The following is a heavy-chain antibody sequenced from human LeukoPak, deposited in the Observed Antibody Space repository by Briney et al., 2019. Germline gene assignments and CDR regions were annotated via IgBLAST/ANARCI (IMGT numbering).Heavy chain of an antibody. CDR3: AKAGIGVVGYFDY. CDR2: IRGSGGRT. V-gene: IGHV3-23*01. CDR1: GFTFNSYA. D-gene: IGHD6-19*01. Sequence: PGGSLRLSCAASGFTFNSYAMSWVRQAPGKGLEWVAAIRGSGGRTYYADSVKVRFTISRDNSKNTLYLQMNSLRDEDTALYYCAKAGIGVVGYFDYWGKGTLVTVSS. J-gene: IGHJ4*02.